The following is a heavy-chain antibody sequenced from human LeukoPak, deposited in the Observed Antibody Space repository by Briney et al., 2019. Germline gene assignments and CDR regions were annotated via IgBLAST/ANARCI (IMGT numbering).Heavy chain of an antibody. D-gene: IGHD3-9*01. CDR2: IYHSGST. CDR3: ARGDVLRYFFWFDP. V-gene: IGHV4-38-2*02. CDR1: GYSISSGYY. Sequence: SETLSLTCTVSGYSISSGYYWGWIQQPPGKGLEWIGSIYHSGSTYYNPSLKSRVTISVDTSKNQFSLKLSSVTAADTAVYYCARGDVLRYFFWFDPWGQGTLVTVSS. J-gene: IGHJ5*02.